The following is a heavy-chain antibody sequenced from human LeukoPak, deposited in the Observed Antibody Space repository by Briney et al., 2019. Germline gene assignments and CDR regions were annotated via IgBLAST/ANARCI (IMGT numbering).Heavy chain of an antibody. CDR3: ARAGYGDYVSA. V-gene: IGHV4-34*01. CDR2: INHSGST. Sequence: KPSETLSLTCAVYGASFSGYYWSWIRQPPGKGLEWIGEINHSGSTNYNPSLKSRVTISVDTSKNQFSLKLSSVTAADTAVYYCARAGYGDYVSAWGQGTLVTVSS. J-gene: IGHJ5*02. CDR1: GASFSGYY. D-gene: IGHD4-17*01.